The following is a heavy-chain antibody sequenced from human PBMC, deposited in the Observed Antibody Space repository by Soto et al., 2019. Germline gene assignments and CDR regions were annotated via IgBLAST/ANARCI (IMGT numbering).Heavy chain of an antibody. CDR1: GFTFSSYG. CDR2: IWYDGSNK. J-gene: IGHJ5*02. Sequence: QVQLVESGGGVVQPGRSLRLSCAASGFTFSSYGMHWVRQAPGKGLEWVAVIWYDGSNKYYADSVKGRFTISRDNSKNTLYLQMNSLRAEDTAVYDGARPRSTHDANWFDPWGPGSLVTGSS. CDR3: ARPRSTHDANWFDP. V-gene: IGHV3-33*01. D-gene: IGHD2-2*01.